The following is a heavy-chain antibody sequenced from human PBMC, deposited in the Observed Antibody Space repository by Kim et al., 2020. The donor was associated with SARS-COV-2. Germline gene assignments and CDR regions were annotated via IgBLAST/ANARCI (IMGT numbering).Heavy chain of an antibody. CDR1: GFTFSSYS. V-gene: IGHV3-21*01. J-gene: IGHJ3*02. CDR2: ISSSSSYI. Sequence: GGSLRLSCAASGFTFSSYSMNWVRQAPGKGLEWVSSISSSSSYIYYADSVKGRFTISRDNAKISLYLQMNSLRAEDTAVYYCAREKPYGVDTAISDAFDIWGQGTMVTVSS. D-gene: IGHD5-18*01. CDR3: AREKPYGVDTAISDAFDI.